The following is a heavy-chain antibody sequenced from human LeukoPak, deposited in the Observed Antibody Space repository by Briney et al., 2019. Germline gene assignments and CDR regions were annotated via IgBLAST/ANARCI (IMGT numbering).Heavy chain of an antibody. V-gene: IGHV3-7*01. Sequence: DSVKGRFTISRDNAKNSLYLQMNSLRAEDTAVYYCAGAGYDILTGYYSGVYYYMDVWGKGTTVTISS. CDR3: AGAGYDILTGYYSGVYYYMDV. J-gene: IGHJ6*03. D-gene: IGHD3-9*01.